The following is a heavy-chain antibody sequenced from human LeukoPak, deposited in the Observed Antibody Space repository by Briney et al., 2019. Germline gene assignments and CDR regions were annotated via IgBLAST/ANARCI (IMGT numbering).Heavy chain of an antibody. V-gene: IGHV4-4*07. CDR1: GGSISSYY. J-gene: IGHJ4*02. D-gene: IGHD6-13*01. CDR2: IYTSGSA. Sequence: PSETLSLTCTVSGGSISSYYWSCIRQPAGKGLEWIGRIYTSGSANYNPTLKSRVTMSVDTSKNQFSLKLSSVTAADTAVYYCARLSSSWYNFDYWGQGTLVTVSS. CDR3: ARLSSSWYNFDY.